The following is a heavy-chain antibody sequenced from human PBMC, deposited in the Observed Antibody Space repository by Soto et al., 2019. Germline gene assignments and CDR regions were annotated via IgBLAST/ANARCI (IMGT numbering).Heavy chain of an antibody. CDR1: GYTFTSYV. J-gene: IGHJ6*02. CDR2: ISAYNGNT. CDR3: ARADTATFHYYYGMDV. V-gene: IGHV1-18*01. Sequence: ASVKGSCKASGYTFTSYVISWVRQAPGQGLEWMGWISAYNGNTNYAQKFQGWVTMTRDTSISTAYMELSRLRSDDTAVYYCARADTATFHYYYGMDVWGQGTTVTVSS. D-gene: IGHD5-18*01.